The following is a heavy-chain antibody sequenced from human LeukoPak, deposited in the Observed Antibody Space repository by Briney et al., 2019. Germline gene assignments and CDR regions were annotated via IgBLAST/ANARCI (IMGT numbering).Heavy chain of an antibody. Sequence: ASVKVSCKVSGYSLTGISKYWVRQAPGKGLEWMGGFDLDGGETVYAQKFEGRVTMTEDTSTDTVYMELSSLRSDDTAVYFCAMGDPYQLLEEWGQGTLVTVSS. CDR3: AMGDPYQLLEE. D-gene: IGHD2-2*01. CDR1: GYSLTGIS. V-gene: IGHV1-24*01. CDR2: FDLDGGET. J-gene: IGHJ4*02.